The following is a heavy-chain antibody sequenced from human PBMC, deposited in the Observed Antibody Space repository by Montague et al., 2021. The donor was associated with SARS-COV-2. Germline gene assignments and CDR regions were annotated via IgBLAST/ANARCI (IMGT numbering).Heavy chain of an antibody. CDR3: ARLVWFWELSSENWFDP. Sequence: SETLSLTCTVSGGSISSSSNYWGWVRQPPGKGLEWIGSIYYSGSTYYXSSLKSRVTISVDTSKNQFSLKLNSVTAADTAVYYCARLVWFWELSSENWFDPWGQGTLVTVSS. CDR1: GGSISSSSNY. CDR2: IYYSGST. V-gene: IGHV4-39*01. J-gene: IGHJ5*02. D-gene: IGHD3-10*01.